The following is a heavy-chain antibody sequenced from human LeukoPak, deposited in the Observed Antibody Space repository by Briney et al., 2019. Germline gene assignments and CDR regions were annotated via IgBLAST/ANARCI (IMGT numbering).Heavy chain of an antibody. Sequence: GESLKISCSASGFSFNNYGMTWVRHAPGKGLEWVSGINWNAVRVGYADSVKGRFTISRDNAKNSLYLQMNSLRAEDTAFYYCARLRNYDSRGYYFEIDYWGQGTLVTVSS. J-gene: IGHJ4*02. V-gene: IGHV3-20*04. D-gene: IGHD3-22*01. CDR3: ARLRNYDSRGYYFEIDY. CDR2: INWNAVRV. CDR1: GFSFNNYG.